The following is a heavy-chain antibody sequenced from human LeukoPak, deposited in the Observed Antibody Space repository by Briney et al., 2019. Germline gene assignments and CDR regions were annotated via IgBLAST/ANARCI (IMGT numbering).Heavy chain of an antibody. V-gene: IGHV4-30-2*01. CDR3: ARDSTEYYYGSGSHYFDY. Sequence: SETLSLTCTVSGGSISSGGYYWSWIRQPPGKGLEWIGYIYHSGSTYYNPSLKSRVTISVDRSKNQFSLKLSSVTAADTAVYYCARDSTEYYYGSGSHYFDYWGQGTLVTVSS. D-gene: IGHD3-10*01. CDR2: IYHSGST. J-gene: IGHJ4*02. CDR1: GGSISSGGYY.